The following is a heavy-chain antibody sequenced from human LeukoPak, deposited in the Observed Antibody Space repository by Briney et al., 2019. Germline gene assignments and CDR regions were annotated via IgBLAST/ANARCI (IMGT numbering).Heavy chain of an antibody. D-gene: IGHD4-23*01. J-gene: IGHJ4*02. CDR3: ARWGKYQLFTVAANARTQQLYYFDY. V-gene: IGHV4-34*01. CDR1: GGSFSGYY. Sequence: SETLSLTCAVYGGSFSGYYWSWLRQPPGKGLEWIGEINHSGSTNYNPSLKSRVTISVDTSKNQFSLKLSSVTAADTAVYYCARWGKYQLFTVAANARTQQLYYFDYWGQGTLVTVSS. CDR2: INHSGST.